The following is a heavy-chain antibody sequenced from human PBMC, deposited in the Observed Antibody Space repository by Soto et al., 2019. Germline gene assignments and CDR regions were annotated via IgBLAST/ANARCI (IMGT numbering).Heavy chain of an antibody. V-gene: IGHV1-3*01. Sequence: ASVKVSCKASGYTFTSYAMHWVRQAPGQRLEWMGWINAGNGNTKYSQKFQGRVTITRDTSASTAYMELSSLRSEDTAVYYCATSAHTSIAARHPHYYYYGMDVWGQGTTVTVSS. CDR2: INAGNGNT. CDR1: GYTFTSYA. CDR3: ATSAHTSIAARHPHYYYYGMDV. D-gene: IGHD6-6*01. J-gene: IGHJ6*02.